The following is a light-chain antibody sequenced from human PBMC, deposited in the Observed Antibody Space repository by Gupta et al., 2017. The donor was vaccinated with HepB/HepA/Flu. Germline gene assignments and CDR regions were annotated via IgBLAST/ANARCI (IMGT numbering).Light chain of an antibody. V-gene: IGKV3-11*01. J-gene: IGKJ1*01. CDR2: DAS. Sequence: IVLTQSPATLSLSPGARATLSCRASQSVSSYLAWYQQKPGQAPRLLIYDASNRATGIPARFSGSGSGTDFTLTISSLEPEDFAVYYCQQRSNGPTFGQGTKVEIK. CDR1: QSVSSY. CDR3: QQRSNGPT.